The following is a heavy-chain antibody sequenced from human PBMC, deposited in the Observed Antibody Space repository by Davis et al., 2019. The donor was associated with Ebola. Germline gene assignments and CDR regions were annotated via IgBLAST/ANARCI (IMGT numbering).Heavy chain of an antibody. CDR2: IYYSGST. J-gene: IGHJ1*01. CDR3: ATEQVEYARYFQH. CDR1: GGSISSYY. D-gene: IGHD2-8*01. Sequence: PSETLSLTCTVSGGSISSYYWSWIRQPPGKGLEWIGYIYYSGSTNYNPSLKSRVTMSVDTSKNQFSLRLSSVTAADTAVYYCATEQVEYARYFQHWGQGTPVTVSS. V-gene: IGHV4-59*01.